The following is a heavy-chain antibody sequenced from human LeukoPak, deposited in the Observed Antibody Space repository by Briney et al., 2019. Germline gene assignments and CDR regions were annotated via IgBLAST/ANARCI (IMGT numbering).Heavy chain of an antibody. V-gene: IGHV4-39*07. J-gene: IGHJ6*03. CDR1: GGSISSSSYY. CDR3: ARILGDYVVTPADYYMDV. D-gene: IGHD4-17*01. Sequence: SETLSLTCTVSGGSISSSSYYWGWIRQPPGKGLEWIGRIYYSGSIYYNPSLKSRVTISVDTSKNQFSLKLSSVTAADTAVYYCARILGDYVVTPADYYMDVWGKGTTVTVSS. CDR2: IYYSGSI.